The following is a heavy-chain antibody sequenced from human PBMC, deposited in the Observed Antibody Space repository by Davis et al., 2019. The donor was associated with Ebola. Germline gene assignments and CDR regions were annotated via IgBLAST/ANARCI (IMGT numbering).Heavy chain of an antibody. D-gene: IGHD3-3*01. J-gene: IGHJ5*02. CDR2: IYYSGST. Sequence: MPSETLSLTCTVSGGSISSYYWSWIRQPPGKGLEWIGYIYYSGSTNYNPSLKSRVTISVDTSKNQFSLKLSSVTAADTAVYYCARGGYDFWSGYPDHFDPWGQGTLVTVSS. V-gene: IGHV4-59*01. CDR1: GGSISSYY. CDR3: ARGGYDFWSGYPDHFDP.